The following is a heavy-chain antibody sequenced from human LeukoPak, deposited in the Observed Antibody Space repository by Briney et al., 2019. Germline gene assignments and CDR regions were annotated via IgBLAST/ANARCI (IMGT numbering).Heavy chain of an antibody. D-gene: IGHD6-13*01. CDR1: GGSISSYY. CDR2: INHSGST. J-gene: IGHJ4*02. V-gene: IGHV4-34*01. CDR3: ARLDSSSWYSVY. Sequence: SETLSLTCTVSGGSISSYYWSWIRQPPGKGLEWIGEINHSGSTNYNPSLKSRVTISVDTSKNQFSLKLSSVTAADTAVYYCARLDSSSWYSVYWGQGTLVTVSS.